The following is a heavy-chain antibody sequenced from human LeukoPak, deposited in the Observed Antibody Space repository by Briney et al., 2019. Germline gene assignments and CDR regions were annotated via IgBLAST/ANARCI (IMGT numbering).Heavy chain of an antibody. V-gene: IGHV4-4*02. CDR1: GGSISSSNW. D-gene: IGHD3-10*01. CDR3: TRHSAGSGSYYNYDAFDI. J-gene: IGHJ3*02. CDR2: INHSGST. Sequence: PSETLSLTCAVSGGSISSSNWWSWVRQPPGKGLEWIGEINHSGSTNYNPSLKSRVTISVDTSKNQFSLKLSSVTAADTAVYYCTRHSAGSGSYYNYDAFDIWGQGTMVTVSS.